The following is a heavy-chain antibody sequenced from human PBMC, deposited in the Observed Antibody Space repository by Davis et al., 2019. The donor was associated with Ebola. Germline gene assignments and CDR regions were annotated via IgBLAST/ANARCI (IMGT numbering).Heavy chain of an antibody. CDR3: ARGQHYGGNADC. J-gene: IGHJ4*02. CDR1: GYRFTEYD. V-gene: IGHV1-8*01. CDR2: IRPNTGQT. Sequence: ASVKVSCKASGYRFTEYDIIWVRQTAGQGLEWMGWIRPNTGQTGFGQRFQGRLTLTRDTSINTAFMELSSLRPDDTAVYFCARGQHYGGNADCWGQGTLATVSS. D-gene: IGHD4-23*01.